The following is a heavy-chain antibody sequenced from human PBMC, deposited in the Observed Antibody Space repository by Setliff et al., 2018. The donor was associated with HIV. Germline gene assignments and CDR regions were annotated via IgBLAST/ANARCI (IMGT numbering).Heavy chain of an antibody. V-gene: IGHV3-30*04. D-gene: IGHD6-13*01. Sequence: LRLSCAASGFTFSSYAMHWVRQAPGKGLEWVAVISYDGSNKYYADSVKGRFTISRDNSKNTLYLQMNSLRAEDTAVYYCARDLSGGYSSDYWGQGTLVTVSS. CDR1: GFTFSSYA. CDR3: ARDLSGGYSSDY. CDR2: ISYDGSNK. J-gene: IGHJ4*02.